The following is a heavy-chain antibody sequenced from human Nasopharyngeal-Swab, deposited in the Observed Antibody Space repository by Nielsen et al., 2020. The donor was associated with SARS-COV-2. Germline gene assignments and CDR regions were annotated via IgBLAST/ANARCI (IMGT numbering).Heavy chain of an antibody. CDR3: ASAGYCSGGSCYRDAFDI. Sequence: GESLKISCKGSGYSFTSYWIAWVRQMPGKGLEWMGIIYPGDSDTTYSPSFQGQVTISADKSISTAYLQWSSLKASDTAMYYCASAGYCSGGSCYRDAFDIWGQGTMVTVSS. CDR2: IYPGDSDT. V-gene: IGHV5-51*01. J-gene: IGHJ3*02. CDR1: GYSFTSYW. D-gene: IGHD2-15*01.